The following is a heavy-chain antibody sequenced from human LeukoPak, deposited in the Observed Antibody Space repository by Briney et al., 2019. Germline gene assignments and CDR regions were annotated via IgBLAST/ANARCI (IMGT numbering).Heavy chain of an antibody. D-gene: IGHD2-2*01. V-gene: IGHV1-18*01. CDR2: ISAYNGNT. Sequence: GASVKVSCKASGYTLTSYGISWVRQAPGQGLKWMGWISAYNGNTNYAQKLQGRVTMTTDTSTSTAYMELRSLRSDDTAVYYCAREGSSTSPNWFDPWGQGTLVTVSS. CDR1: GYTLTSYG. J-gene: IGHJ5*02. CDR3: AREGSSTSPNWFDP.